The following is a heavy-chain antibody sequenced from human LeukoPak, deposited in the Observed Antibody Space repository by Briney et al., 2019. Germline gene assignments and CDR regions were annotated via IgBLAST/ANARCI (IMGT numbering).Heavy chain of an antibody. J-gene: IGHJ4*02. Sequence: GGSLRLSCAASGFTFSIYSINWVRQAPGKGLEWVSSISSGSDHIFYADSVKGRFTISRDNAKNSLYLQMNSLRAEDAAVYYCARALYGTGTYIPLDHWGQGNVVMVSS. CDR2: ISSGSDHI. CDR3: ARALYGTGTYIPLDH. D-gene: IGHD3-10*01. CDR1: GFTFSIYS. V-gene: IGHV3-21*01.